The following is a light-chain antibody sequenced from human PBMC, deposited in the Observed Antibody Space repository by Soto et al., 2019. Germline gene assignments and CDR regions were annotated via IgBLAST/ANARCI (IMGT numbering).Light chain of an antibody. Sequence: EIVLTQSPGTLSLSPGEGATLSCRASQSINSFLAWYQQRRGQAPRLLIHGASNRATGIPDRFSGSGSGTEFTLTISRLAPEDFAVYYCQQYGGSPRTFGQGTKVEVK. CDR2: GAS. V-gene: IGKV3-20*01. CDR1: QSINSF. CDR3: QQYGGSPRT. J-gene: IGKJ1*01.